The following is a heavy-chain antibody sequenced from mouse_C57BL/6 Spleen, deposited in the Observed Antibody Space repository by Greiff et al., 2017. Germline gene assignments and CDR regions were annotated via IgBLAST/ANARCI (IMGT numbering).Heavy chain of an antibody. CDR3: ARLLLRWYYFDY. CDR2: ISYDGSN. V-gene: IGHV3-6*01. D-gene: IGHD1-1*02. Sequence: EVKLVESGPGLVKPSQSLSLTCSVTGYSITSGYYWNWIRQLPGNKLEWMGYISYDGSNNYNPSLKNRISITRDTSKNQFFLKLNSVTTEDTATYYCARLLLRWYYFDYWGQGTTLTVSS. CDR1: GYSITSGYY. J-gene: IGHJ2*01.